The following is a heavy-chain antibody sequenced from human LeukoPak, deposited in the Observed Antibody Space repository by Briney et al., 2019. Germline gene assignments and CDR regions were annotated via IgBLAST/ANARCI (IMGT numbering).Heavy chain of an antibody. CDR1: GGSISSGSYY. V-gene: IGHV4-61*02. CDR3: ARSYYDSSGYKGYYFDY. CDR2: IYTSGST. D-gene: IGHD3-22*01. J-gene: IGHJ4*02. Sequence: PSETLSLTCTVSGGSISSGSYYWSWIRQPAGKGLEWIGRIYTSGSTNYNPSLKSRVTISVDTSKNQFSLKLSSVTAADTAVYYCARSYYDSSGYKGYYFDYWGQGTLVTVSS.